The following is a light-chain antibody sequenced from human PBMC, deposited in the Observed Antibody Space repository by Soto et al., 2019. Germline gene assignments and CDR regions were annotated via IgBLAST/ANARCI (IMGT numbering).Light chain of an antibody. CDR1: QSVSSN. CDR3: QQYTNWLVT. CDR2: GAS. Sequence: EIVMTQSPATLSVSPGERATLSCRASQSVSSNLAWYQQKPGQAPRLLIYGASTRATGIPARFSGSGSGTEFTLTISSLQSEDLAVYYYQQYTNWLVTFGQGTKVDIK. J-gene: IGKJ1*01. V-gene: IGKV3-15*01.